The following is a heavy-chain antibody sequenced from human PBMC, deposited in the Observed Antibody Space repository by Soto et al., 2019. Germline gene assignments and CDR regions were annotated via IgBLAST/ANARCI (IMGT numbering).Heavy chain of an antibody. J-gene: IGHJ4*02. CDR2: ISPMFGAA. D-gene: IGHD3-10*01. CDR1: GGTFNTYA. Sequence: QVQLVQSGAEMKKPGSSVKFSCQSSGGTFNTYAMNWVRQAPGQGPEWMGDISPMFGAANYAPKFQGRVTITADESTGTSYVQLSSLTSEDTALYFCAREVQVHTPAFVYWGQGTLVTVSS. CDR3: AREVQVHTPAFVY. V-gene: IGHV1-69*19.